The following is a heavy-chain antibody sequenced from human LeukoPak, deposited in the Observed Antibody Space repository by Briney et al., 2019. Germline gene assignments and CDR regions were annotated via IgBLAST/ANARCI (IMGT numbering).Heavy chain of an antibody. Sequence: SETLSLTCTVSGGSISSSSYYWGWIRQPPGKGLEWIGSIYYSGSTYYNPSLKSRVTISVDTSKNQFSLKLSSVTAADTAVYYCARHRNHYERWYFDLWGRGTLVTVSS. CDR3: ARHRNHYERWYFDL. D-gene: IGHD3-3*01. J-gene: IGHJ2*01. V-gene: IGHV4-39*01. CDR2: IYYSGST. CDR1: GGSISSSSYY.